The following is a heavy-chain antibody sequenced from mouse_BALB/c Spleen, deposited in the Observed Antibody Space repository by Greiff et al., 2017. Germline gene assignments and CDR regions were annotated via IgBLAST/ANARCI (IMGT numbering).Heavy chain of an antibody. CDR2: ISSGSSTI. J-gene: IGHJ3*01. Sequence: EVQGVESGGGLVQPGGSRKLSCAASGFTFSSFGMHWVRQAPEKGLEWVAYISSGSSTIYYADTVKGRFTISRDNPKNTLFLQMTSLRSEDTAMYYCARSAWYPFAYWGQGTLVTVSA. CDR3: ARSAWYPFAY. V-gene: IGHV5-17*02. CDR1: GFTFSSFG. D-gene: IGHD1-1*02.